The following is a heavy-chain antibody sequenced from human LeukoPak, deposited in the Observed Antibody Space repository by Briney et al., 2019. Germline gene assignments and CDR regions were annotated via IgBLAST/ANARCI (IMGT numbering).Heavy chain of an antibody. V-gene: IGHV1-2*04. CDR3: ARDRRFYGSGSPFYYYYGMDV. CDR1: GYTFTGYY. D-gene: IGHD3-10*01. Sequence: ASVKVSCKASGYTFTGYYMHWVRQAPGRGLEWMGWINPNSGGTNYAQKFQGWVTMTRDTSISTAYMELSRLRSDDTAVYYCARDRRFYGSGSPFYYYYGMDVWGQGTTVTVSS. CDR2: INPNSGGT. J-gene: IGHJ6*02.